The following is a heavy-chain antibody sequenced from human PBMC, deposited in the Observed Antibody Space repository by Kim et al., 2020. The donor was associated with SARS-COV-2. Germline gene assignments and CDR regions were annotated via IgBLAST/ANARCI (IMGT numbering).Heavy chain of an antibody. Sequence: ETLSLTCTVSSGSINNFYWSWFRQTPGKALEWIGYIYSIGSTTYNPSLRSRVTMSVDTSKNHFSLKLTSVTAADTAVYYCANGLAASSRNLYIFENWGQGTLVTVSS. CDR2: IYSIGST. CDR1: SGSINNFY. D-gene: IGHD2-15*01. V-gene: IGHV4-59*13. CDR3: ANGLAASSRNLYIFEN. J-gene: IGHJ4*02.